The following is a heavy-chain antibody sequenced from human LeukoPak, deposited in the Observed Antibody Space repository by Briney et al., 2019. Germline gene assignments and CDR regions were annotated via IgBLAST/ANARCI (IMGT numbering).Heavy chain of an antibody. Sequence: SETLSLTCAVSGGSFSGYYWSWIRQPPGKGLEWIGEINHSGSTNYNPSLKSRVTISVDTSKNQYSLKLSSVTAADTAVYYCAREAAYYGMDVWGQGTTVTVSS. CDR2: INHSGST. V-gene: IGHV4-34*01. CDR3: AREAAYYGMDV. J-gene: IGHJ6*02. D-gene: IGHD2-15*01. CDR1: GGSFSGYY.